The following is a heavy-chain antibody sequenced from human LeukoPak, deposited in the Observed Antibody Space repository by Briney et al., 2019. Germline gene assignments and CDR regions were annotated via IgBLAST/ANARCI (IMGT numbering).Heavy chain of an antibody. CDR3: ARWSSNYYDTSGRRFDP. CDR1: GGSFSGYY. D-gene: IGHD3-22*01. V-gene: IGHV4-34*01. Sequence: SETLSLTCAVYGGSFSGYYWSWIRQPPGKGLEWIGEIHHSGSTNHNPSLKSRVPISVDTSKNQFSLKLSSVTAADTAVYYCARWSSNYYDTSGRRFDPWGQGTLVTVSS. J-gene: IGHJ5*02. CDR2: IHHSGST.